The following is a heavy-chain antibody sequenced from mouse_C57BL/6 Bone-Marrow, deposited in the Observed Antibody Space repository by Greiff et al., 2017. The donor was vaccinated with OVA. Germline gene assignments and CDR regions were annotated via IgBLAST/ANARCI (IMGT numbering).Heavy chain of an antibody. J-gene: IGHJ1*03. CDR2: IDPENGDT. CDR3: AFDPPWYFDV. V-gene: IGHV14-4*01. Sequence: VQLQQSGAELVRPGASVKLSCTASGFNIKDDYMHWVKQRPEQGLEWIGWIDPENGDTEYASKFQGKATITADTSSNTAYLQLSSLTSEDTAVYYCAFDPPWYFDVCGTGTTVTASS. CDR1: GFNIKDDY.